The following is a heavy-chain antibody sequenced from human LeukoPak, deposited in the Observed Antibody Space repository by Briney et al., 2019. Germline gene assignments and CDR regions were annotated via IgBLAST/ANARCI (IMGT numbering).Heavy chain of an antibody. Sequence: GGSLRLSCAASGFTFSSYAMSWVRQAPGKGLEWVSAISGSGGSTYYADSVKGRFTISRGNSKNTLFLQMNSLRAEDTAVYYCAKDADSSGYYYYFDYWGQGTLVTVSS. D-gene: IGHD3-22*01. CDR2: ISGSGGST. J-gene: IGHJ4*02. CDR3: AKDADSSGYYYYFDY. V-gene: IGHV3-23*01. CDR1: GFTFSSYA.